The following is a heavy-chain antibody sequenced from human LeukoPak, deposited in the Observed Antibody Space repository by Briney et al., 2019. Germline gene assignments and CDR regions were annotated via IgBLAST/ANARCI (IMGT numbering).Heavy chain of an antibody. V-gene: IGHV1-69*13. J-gene: IGHJ4*02. D-gene: IGHD3-9*01. Sequence: SVKVSCKASGGTFSSYAISWVRQAPGQGLEWMGGIIPIFRTSKYAQKFQGRVTITADESTSTACMELSSLRSEDTAVYYCASVGRDFLTGYYDSWGQGTLVTVSS. CDR1: GGTFSSYA. CDR2: IIPIFRTS. CDR3: ASVGRDFLTGYYDS.